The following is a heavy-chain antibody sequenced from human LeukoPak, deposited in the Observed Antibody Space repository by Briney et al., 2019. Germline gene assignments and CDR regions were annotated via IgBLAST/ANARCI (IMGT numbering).Heavy chain of an antibody. J-gene: IGHJ5*02. CDR2: IFSSGTT. CDR1: GRSIRGYY. D-gene: IGHD4-17*01. CDR3: ARVLGDYGDYYGSWFDP. V-gene: IGHV4-4*07. Sequence: SETLSLTCTVSGRSIRGYYWTWIRQPAGKGLEWIGRIFSSGTTDYNPSLKSRVAMSVDTPKNQFSLNLSSVTAADTAIYYRARVLGDYGDYYGSWFDPWGQGTLVTVSS.